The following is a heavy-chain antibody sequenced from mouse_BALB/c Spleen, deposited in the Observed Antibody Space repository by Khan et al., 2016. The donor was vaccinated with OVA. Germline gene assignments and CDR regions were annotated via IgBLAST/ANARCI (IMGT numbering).Heavy chain of an antibody. Sequence: VQLKQSGPGLVKPSQSLSLTCTVTGYSITTDYAWNWIRQFPGNKLDWMGFISYSGNTKYNPSLKSRISITRDTSKNQFFLQLKSVTTEDTARYHCARIEEGDFDYWGQGTTLTVSS. J-gene: IGHJ2*01. CDR2: ISYSGNT. CDR1: GYSITTDYA. CDR3: ARIEEGDFDY. V-gene: IGHV3-2*02.